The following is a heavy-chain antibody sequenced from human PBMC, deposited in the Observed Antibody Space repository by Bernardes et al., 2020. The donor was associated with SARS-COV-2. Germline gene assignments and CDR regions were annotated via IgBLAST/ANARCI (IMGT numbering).Heavy chain of an antibody. J-gene: IGHJ4*02. Sequence: GGSLRLSCVGSGFTFSSYGMSWVRQGPGKGLEWVSVISGSADSTDYADSVKGRFTISRDNLKNTLHLQMSSLRAEDTAVYYCRTNWASKGFFGLPDHWGQGTLVTVSS. D-gene: IGHD7-27*01. V-gene: IGHV3-23*01. CDR1: GFTFSSYG. CDR3: RTNWASKGFFGLPDH. CDR2: ISGSADST.